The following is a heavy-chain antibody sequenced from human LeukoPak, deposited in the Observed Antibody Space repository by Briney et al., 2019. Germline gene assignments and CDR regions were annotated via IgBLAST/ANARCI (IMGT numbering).Heavy chain of an antibody. V-gene: IGHV3-21*01. Sequence: PGGSLRLSCEASGFTFSSYSMNWVRQAPGKGLEWVSSISSSSSYIYYADSVKGRFTISRDNAKNSLYLQMNSLRAEDTAVYYCARSDDYGDEYYFDYWGQGTLVTVSS. CDR1: GFTFSSYS. CDR2: ISSSSSYI. J-gene: IGHJ4*02. D-gene: IGHD4-17*01. CDR3: ARSDDYGDEYYFDY.